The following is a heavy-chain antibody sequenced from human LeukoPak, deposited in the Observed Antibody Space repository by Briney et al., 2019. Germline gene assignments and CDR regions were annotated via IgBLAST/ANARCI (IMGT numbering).Heavy chain of an antibody. J-gene: IGHJ6*02. V-gene: IGHV4-59*08. D-gene: IGHD7-27*01. CDR2: IYYSGST. Sequence: KSSETLSLTCTVSGGSISSYYWSWIRQPPGKGLEWIGYIYYSGSTNYNPSLKSRVTISVDTSKNQFSLKLSSVTAADTAVYYCARLGTRYYGMDVWGQGTTVTVSS. CDR3: ARLGTRYYGMDV. CDR1: GGSISSYY.